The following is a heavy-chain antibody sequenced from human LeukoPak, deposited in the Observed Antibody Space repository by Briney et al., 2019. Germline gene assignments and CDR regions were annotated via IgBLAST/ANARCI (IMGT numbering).Heavy chain of an antibody. Sequence: GGSLRLSCAASGFTFSDYYMSWIPQAPGKGLEWISYISSSSSYTNYADSVKGRFTISRDNAKNSLYLQMNSLRAEDTAVYYCARCIRSATYYYYYGMDVWGQGTTVTVSS. D-gene: IGHD1-14*01. CDR3: ARCIRSATYYYYYGMDV. CDR2: ISSSSSYT. V-gene: IGHV3-11*03. J-gene: IGHJ6*02. CDR1: GFTFSDYY.